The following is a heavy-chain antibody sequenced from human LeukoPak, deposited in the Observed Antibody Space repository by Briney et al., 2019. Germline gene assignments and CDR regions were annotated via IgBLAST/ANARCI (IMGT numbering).Heavy chain of an antibody. J-gene: IGHJ4*02. Sequence: GGSLRLSCAASGFTFSDYYMSWIRQAPGKGLEWVSYISSSGSTIYYADSVKGRFTISRDNAKNSLYLQMNSLRAEDTAVYYCAKGCDTSCYRVDYWGQGTLVTVSS. CDR1: GFTFSDYY. V-gene: IGHV3-11*01. CDR3: AKGCDTSCYRVDY. D-gene: IGHD2-2*01. CDR2: ISSSGSTI.